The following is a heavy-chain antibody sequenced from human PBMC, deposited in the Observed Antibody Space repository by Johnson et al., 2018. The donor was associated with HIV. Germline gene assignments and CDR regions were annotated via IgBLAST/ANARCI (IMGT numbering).Heavy chain of an antibody. CDR2: IRSKATSYAT. J-gene: IGHJ3*01. Sequence: EQLVESGGGLVQPGGSLRLSCVVSGFTFSDYAVNWVRQAPGKGLEWVGRIRSKATSYATTYAASVKGRFTISRDDSKNMAFLQRNSLNTEDTAVYYCSSHYGGSSYCSVSFDVWGQGTMATVSS. V-gene: IGHV3-73*01. CDR3: SSHYGGSSYCSVSFDV. D-gene: IGHD3-22*01. CDR1: GFTFSDYA.